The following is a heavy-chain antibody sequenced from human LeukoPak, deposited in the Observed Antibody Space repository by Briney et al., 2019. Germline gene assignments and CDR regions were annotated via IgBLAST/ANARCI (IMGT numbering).Heavy chain of an antibody. CDR1: GGSISSYY. Sequence: PSETLSLTCTVSGGSISSYYWSWIRQPPGKGLEWIGYIYYSGSTNYNPSLKSRVTISVGTSKNQFSLKLSSVTAADTAVYYCAGETEYYYGVWGKGTTVTISS. CDR2: IYYSGST. J-gene: IGHJ6*04. V-gene: IGHV4-59*12. D-gene: IGHD3-10*01. CDR3: AGETEYYYGV.